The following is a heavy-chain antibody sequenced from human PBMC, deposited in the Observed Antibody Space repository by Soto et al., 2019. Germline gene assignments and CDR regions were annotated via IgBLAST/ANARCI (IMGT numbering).Heavy chain of an antibody. V-gene: IGHV1-18*04. CDR2: SSADNGDT. Sequence: GASVKVSCKGSGYTFTSHGITWVRQAPGQGLEWMGWSSADNGDTKYAQKVQGRVTMTTETSTSTAYMELRSLRFDDTAIYYCAILRKRLRSGGMDVWGQGITVSVS. D-gene: IGHD5-12*01. CDR3: AILRKRLRSGGMDV. J-gene: IGHJ6*02. CDR1: GYTFTSHG.